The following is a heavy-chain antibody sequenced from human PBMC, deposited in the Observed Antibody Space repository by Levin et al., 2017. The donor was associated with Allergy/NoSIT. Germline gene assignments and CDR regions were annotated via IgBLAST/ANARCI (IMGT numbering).Heavy chain of an antibody. Sequence: SETLSLTCSVSGASLSSYYWSWIRQPPGKGLEWIGYIYYSGATSDNPSLKSRVTMSRDTSKNQLSLKLSSVTAADTAVYYCARVGGDWVVISAAPNWYFDVWGRGTLVTVSS. J-gene: IGHJ2*01. V-gene: IGHV4-59*01. CDR3: ARVGGDWVVISAAPNWYFDV. CDR2: IYYSGAT. D-gene: IGHD2-21*01. CDR1: GASLSSYY.